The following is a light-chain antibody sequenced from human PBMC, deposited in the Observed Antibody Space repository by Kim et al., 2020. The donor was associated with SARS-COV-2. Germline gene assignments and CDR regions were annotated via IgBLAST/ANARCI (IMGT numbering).Light chain of an antibody. Sequence: SAAVGDRVTSTCRASQSISRRLAWYQQKPGKAPNLLIYGSSSLESGVPSRFSGSGSGTEFTLTISSLQPDDFATYYCQQYNSYITFGQGTRLEIK. CDR1: QSISRR. CDR2: GSS. V-gene: IGKV1-5*03. J-gene: IGKJ5*01. CDR3: QQYNSYIT.